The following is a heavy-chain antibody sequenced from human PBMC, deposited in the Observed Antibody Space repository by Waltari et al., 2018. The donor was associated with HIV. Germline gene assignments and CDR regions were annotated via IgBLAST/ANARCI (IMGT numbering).Heavy chain of an antibody. CDR2: IKSKTDGGTT. Sequence: EVQLVESGGGLVKPGGSLRLSCAASGFTFSNAWMSWVRQAPGKGLEWVGRIKSKTDGGTTDYDAPVKGRFTISRDDSKNTLYLQMNSLKTEDTAVYYCTTLVLLGVGMDVWGQGTTVTVSS. J-gene: IGHJ6*02. CDR1: GFTFSNAW. D-gene: IGHD3-10*01. CDR3: TTLVLLGVGMDV. V-gene: IGHV3-15*01.